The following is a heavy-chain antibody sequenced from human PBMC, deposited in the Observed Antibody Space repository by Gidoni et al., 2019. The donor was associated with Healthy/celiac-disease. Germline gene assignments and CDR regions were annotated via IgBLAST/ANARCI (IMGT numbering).Heavy chain of an antibody. CDR1: GFTFSSYW. J-gene: IGHJ6*02. CDR2: IKQDGSEK. D-gene: IGHD3-22*01. V-gene: IGHV3-7*01. CDR3: ARETPDSYYYDSRYGMDV. Sequence: EVQLVESGGGLVQPGGSLRLSCAASGFTFSSYWMSWVRQAPGNGLEWVANIKQDGSEKYYVDYVKGRFTISRDNAKNSLYLQMNSLRAEDTAVYYCARETPDSYYYDSRYGMDVWGQGTTVTVSS.